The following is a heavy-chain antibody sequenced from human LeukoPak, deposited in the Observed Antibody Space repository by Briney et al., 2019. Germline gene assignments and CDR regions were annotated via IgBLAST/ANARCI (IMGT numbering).Heavy chain of an antibody. Sequence: GGSLRLSCAASGFTFSSYAMHWVRQAPGKGLEWVAVISYGGSNKYYADSVKGRFTISRDNSKNTLYLQMNSLRAEDTAVYYCARGATGICFDYWGQGTLATVSS. CDR1: GFTFSSYA. J-gene: IGHJ4*02. D-gene: IGHD1-1*01. CDR2: ISYGGSNK. CDR3: ARGATGICFDY. V-gene: IGHV3-30-3*01.